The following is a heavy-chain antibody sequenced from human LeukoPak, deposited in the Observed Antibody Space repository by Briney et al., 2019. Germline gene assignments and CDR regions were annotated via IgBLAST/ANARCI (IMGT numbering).Heavy chain of an antibody. CDR2: IWYDGSNK. CDR3: AGSAYDILTGYYPPGAFDI. J-gene: IGHJ3*02. CDR1: GFTFSSYG. V-gene: IGHV3-33*01. D-gene: IGHD3-9*01. Sequence: GRSLRLSCAASGFTFSSYGMHWVRQAPGKGLEWVAVIWYDGSNKYYADSVKGRFTISRDNSKNTLYLQMNSLRAEDTAVYYCAGSAYDILTGYYPPGAFDIWGQGTMVTVSS.